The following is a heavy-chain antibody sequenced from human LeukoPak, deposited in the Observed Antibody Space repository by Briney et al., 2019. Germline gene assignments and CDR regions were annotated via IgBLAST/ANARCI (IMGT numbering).Heavy chain of an antibody. D-gene: IGHD1-1*01. CDR3: ARDHNCAFDN. CDR2: IGIDSGNT. CDR1: GFPFSDYS. V-gene: IGHV3-48*04. Sequence: GGSLRLSCTASGFPFSDYSMNWVRQAPGKGLEWISYIGIDSGNTKYADSVRGRFTISADSAKNSLYLQMNSLRVEDTAVYYCARDHNCAFDNWGQGTLVSVSS. J-gene: IGHJ4*02.